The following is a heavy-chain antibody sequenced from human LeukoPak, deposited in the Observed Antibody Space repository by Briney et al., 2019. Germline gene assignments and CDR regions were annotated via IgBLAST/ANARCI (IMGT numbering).Heavy chain of an antibody. Sequence: PGGSLRLSCAASGFTFSSYWMSWVRQAPGKGLGWVANIIQDGSEKYYVDSVKGRFTISRDNAKNSLYLQMNSLRAEDTAVYYCAAGTTGGWSEPFDYWGQGTLVTVSS. D-gene: IGHD6-19*01. V-gene: IGHV3-7*01. J-gene: IGHJ4*02. CDR2: IIQDGSEK. CDR3: AAGTTGGWSEPFDY. CDR1: GFTFSSYW.